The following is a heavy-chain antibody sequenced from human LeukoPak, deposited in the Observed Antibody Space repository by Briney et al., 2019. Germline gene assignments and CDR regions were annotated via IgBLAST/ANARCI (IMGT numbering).Heavy chain of an antibody. Sequence: GASVKVSCKASGGTFINYSITWVRQAPGQGPEWMGRIIPIIGMEDYAQKLQGRVTITADKSTSTAYMELSSLRSEGTAVYYCAVLGGYNYASEYFDSWGQGTLVTVSS. J-gene: IGHJ4*02. CDR3: AVLGGYNYASEYFDS. CDR1: GGTFINYS. CDR2: IIPIIGME. D-gene: IGHD5-18*01. V-gene: IGHV1-69*02.